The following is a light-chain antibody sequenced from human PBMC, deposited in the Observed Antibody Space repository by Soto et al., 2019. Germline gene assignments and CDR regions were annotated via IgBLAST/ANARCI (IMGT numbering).Light chain of an antibody. CDR2: DNS. J-gene: IGLJ2*01. Sequence: QSVLTQPPSLSGAPGQRVTISCTGSRSNIGAGYDVHWYQHLPGTAPKVLIFDNSNRPSGVPDRFSGSKSGTSASLAITGLQAEDEAVYSCHSYDVSVRSPAFGGGTKLTVL. V-gene: IGLV1-40*01. CDR3: HSYDVSVRSPA. CDR1: RSNIGAGYD.